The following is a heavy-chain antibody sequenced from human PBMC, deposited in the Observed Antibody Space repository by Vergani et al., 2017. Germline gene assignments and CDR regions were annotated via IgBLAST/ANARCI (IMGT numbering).Heavy chain of an antibody. CDR1: GSTFNSYS. J-gene: IGHJ4*02. CDR3: AKDREGGYSYGNFDY. CDR2: IWESGSDK. D-gene: IGHD5-18*01. V-gene: IGHV3-7*03. Sequence: VQLVESGGALVQPGGSLRLSCAASGSTFNSYSMGWVRQAPGKGLAWVANIWESGSDKFSVDSVRGRFTISRDNAKNSLYLQMNSLRAEDTAVYYCAKDREGGYSYGNFDYWGQGTLVTVSS.